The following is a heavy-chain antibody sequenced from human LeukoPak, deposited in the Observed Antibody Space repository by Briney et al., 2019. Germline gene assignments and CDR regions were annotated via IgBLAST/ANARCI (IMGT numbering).Heavy chain of an antibody. Sequence: SETLSLTCTVSGGSLSSYFWSWIGQPPAKGLEYIGYINYSGSTNYNPSLKSRVTISVDRSKNQFSLKVSSVTAADTAVYYCARSEMGGYTFDHWGQGTLVTVSS. J-gene: IGHJ4*02. V-gene: IGHV4-59*01. CDR3: ARSEMGGYTFDH. D-gene: IGHD5-24*01. CDR2: INYSGST. CDR1: GGSLSSYF.